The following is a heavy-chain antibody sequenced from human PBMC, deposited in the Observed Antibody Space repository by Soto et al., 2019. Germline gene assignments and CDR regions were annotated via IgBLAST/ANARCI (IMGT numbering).Heavy chain of an antibody. D-gene: IGHD4-17*01. CDR3: ASGEYGDDPWWWYYGMDV. CDR2: IYYSGST. Sequence: QVQLQESGPGLVKPSETLSLTCTVSGGSISSYYWSWIRQPPGKGLEWIGYIYYSGSTNYNPSLKSRVTISVDTSKNQFSLKLSSVTAADTAVYYCASGEYGDDPWWWYYGMDVWGQGTTVTVSS. V-gene: IGHV4-59*01. CDR1: GGSISSYY. J-gene: IGHJ6*02.